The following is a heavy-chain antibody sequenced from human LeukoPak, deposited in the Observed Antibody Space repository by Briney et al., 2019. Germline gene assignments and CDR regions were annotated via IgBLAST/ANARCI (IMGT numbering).Heavy chain of an antibody. CDR1: EFTFSSYE. D-gene: IGHD1-26*01. V-gene: IGHV3-48*03. J-gene: IGHJ6*02. CDR3: ARDIGRLGMDV. CDR2: ISSSGSTI. Sequence: GGSLRLSCAASEFTFSSYEMNWVRQAPGKGLEWVSYISSSGSTIYYADSVKGRFTISRDNAKNSLYLQMNSLRAEDAAVYYCARDIGRLGMDVWGQGTTVTVSS.